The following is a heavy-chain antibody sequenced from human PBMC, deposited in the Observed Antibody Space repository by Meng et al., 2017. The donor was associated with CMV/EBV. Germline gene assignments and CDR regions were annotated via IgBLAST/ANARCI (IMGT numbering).Heavy chain of an antibody. Sequence: SGFTFSSYAMRWVRQAPGKGLEWVSAISGSGGSTYYADSVKGRFTISRDNSKNTLYLQMNSLRAEDTAVYYCAKDSGSSSGDWFDPWGQGTLVTVSS. D-gene: IGHD6-6*01. CDR2: ISGSGGST. J-gene: IGHJ5*02. CDR1: GFTFSSYA. CDR3: AKDSGSSSGDWFDP. V-gene: IGHV3-23*01.